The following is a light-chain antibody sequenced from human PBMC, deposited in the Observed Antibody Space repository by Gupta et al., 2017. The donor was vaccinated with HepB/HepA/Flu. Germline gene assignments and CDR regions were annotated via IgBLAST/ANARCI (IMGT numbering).Light chain of an antibody. CDR3: QQSYSTPWT. V-gene: IGKV1-39*01. CDR1: QSISSY. J-gene: IGKJ1*01. Sequence: IQMTQSPSSLSASVGDRVTITCRASQSISSYLNWYQQKPGKATKLLIYAASSLQSGVPSRFSGRGSGTDFTLTISSLQPEDFATYYCQQSYSTPWTFGQGTKVEIK. CDR2: AAS.